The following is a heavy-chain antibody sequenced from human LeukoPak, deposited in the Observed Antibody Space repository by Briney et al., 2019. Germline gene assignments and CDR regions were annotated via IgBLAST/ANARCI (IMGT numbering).Heavy chain of an antibody. CDR1: GGSISSYY. CDR2: IYYSGGT. CDR3: AREAYDSSGYHFDY. V-gene: IGHV4-59*01. Sequence: SETLSLTCTVSGGSISSYYWSWIRQPPGKGLEWIGYIYYSGGTNYNPSLKSRVTTSVDTSKNQFSLKLSSVTAEDTAVYYCAREAYDSSGYHFDYWGQGTLVTVSS. D-gene: IGHD3-22*01. J-gene: IGHJ4*02.